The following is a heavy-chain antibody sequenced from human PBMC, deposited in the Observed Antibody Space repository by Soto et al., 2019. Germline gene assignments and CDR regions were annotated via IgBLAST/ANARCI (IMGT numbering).Heavy chain of an antibody. CDR3: AREGDGYKDFDQ. Sequence: QVQLVQSGAEVKKPGASVKVSCKASGHTFTNYYMHWVRQAPGQGLEWMGLINPRDDSISYAQKLQGRVAVTRDTSTSTVYMELSSLRSDDTAVYYCAREGDGYKDFDQWGQGTLVTVSS. V-gene: IGHV1-46*04. CDR2: INPRDDSI. J-gene: IGHJ4*02. D-gene: IGHD5-12*01. CDR1: GHTFTNYY.